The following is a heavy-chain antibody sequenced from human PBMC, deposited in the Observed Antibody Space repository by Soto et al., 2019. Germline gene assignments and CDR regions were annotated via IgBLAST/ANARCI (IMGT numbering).Heavy chain of an antibody. CDR1: GGSISSYY. CDR2: IYYSGST. J-gene: IGHJ5*02. Sequence: QVQLQESGPGLVKPSESLSLTCTVSGGSISSYYWSWIRQPPGKGLEWIGYIYYSGSTNYNPSLKSRVTISVDTSKNLFALKLSSVTAADAAVYYCARQGPFGELINWFDPWGQGTLVTVSS. CDR3: ARQGPFGELINWFDP. V-gene: IGHV4-59*08. D-gene: IGHD3-10*01.